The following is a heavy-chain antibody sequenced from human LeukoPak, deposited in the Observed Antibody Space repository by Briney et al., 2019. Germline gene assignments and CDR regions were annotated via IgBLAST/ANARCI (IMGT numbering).Heavy chain of an antibody. CDR3: ARGYGGPGSYNYGMDV. J-gene: IGHJ6*02. Sequence: GASVKVSCKASGGTFSSYAISWVRQAPGQGLEWMGRIIPILGIANYAQKFQGRVTITADKSTSTAYMELSSLRSEDTAVYYCARGYGGPGSYNYGMDVWGQGTTVTVSS. CDR1: GGTFSSYA. D-gene: IGHD3-10*01. CDR2: IIPILGIA. V-gene: IGHV1-69*04.